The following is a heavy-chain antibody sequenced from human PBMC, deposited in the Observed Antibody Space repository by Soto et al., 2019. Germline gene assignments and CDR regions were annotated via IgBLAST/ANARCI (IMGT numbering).Heavy chain of an antibody. Sequence: EVQLVESGGGLVQPGESLRLSCATSGFTFSNFDMHWVREVPGKGLEWVSAIGAARDPYYLGSVKGRFTISRENAKNSVYLQMNDLRAGDSAVYYCARAYTGRLPRRADYYYAMAVWGQGTTVTVSS. D-gene: IGHD2-2*02. V-gene: IGHV3-13*05. CDR1: GFTFSNFD. J-gene: IGHJ6*02. CDR2: IGAARDP. CDR3: ARAYTGRLPRRADYYYAMAV.